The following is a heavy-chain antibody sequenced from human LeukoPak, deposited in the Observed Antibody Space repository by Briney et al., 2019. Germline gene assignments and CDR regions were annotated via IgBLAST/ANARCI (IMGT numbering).Heavy chain of an antibody. CDR1: GFTFDGYG. J-gene: IGHJ4*02. CDR2: ISYDGSNA. D-gene: IGHD3-9*01. V-gene: IGHV3-30*18. CDR3: AKDYDILTGYSNGYYFDY. Sequence: GGSLRLSCAASGFTFDGYGMHWVRQAPGKGLEWVALISYDGSNAYYTDSVKRRFTISRDNSKNTLYLQMNSLRVEDTAVYYCAKDYDILTGYSNGYYFDYWGQGTLVIVSS.